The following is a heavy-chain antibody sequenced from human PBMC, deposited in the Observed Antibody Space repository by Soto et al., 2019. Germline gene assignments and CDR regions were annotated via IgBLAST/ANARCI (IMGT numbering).Heavy chain of an antibody. J-gene: IGHJ6*02. D-gene: IGHD2-15*01. V-gene: IGHV3-9*01. CDR1: EFTFDDYA. CDR3: AKDRYSILHYGMDV. Sequence: EVQLVESGGGLVQPGRSLRLSCAASEFTFDDYAMHWVRQAPGKGLEWVSGISWNSDNIGYADSVKGRFTISRDNVKNSLYLQMNSLRAEDTALYDCAKDRYSILHYGMDVWGQWTTFTVSS. CDR2: ISWNSDNI.